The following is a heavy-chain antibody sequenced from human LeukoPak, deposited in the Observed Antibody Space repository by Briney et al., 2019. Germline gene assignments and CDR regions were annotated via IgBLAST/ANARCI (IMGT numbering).Heavy chain of an antibody. Sequence: PGGSLRLSCAASGFTFSNYAMSWVRQAPGKGLEWVSAISGSGVSTYYADSVKGRFTISRDNSKNTLYLQMNSLRAEDTAVYYCAKVGYSYGPYYFDYWGQGTLVTVSS. V-gene: IGHV3-23*01. CDR2: ISGSGVST. J-gene: IGHJ4*02. CDR1: GFTFSNYA. D-gene: IGHD5-18*01. CDR3: AKVGYSYGPYYFDY.